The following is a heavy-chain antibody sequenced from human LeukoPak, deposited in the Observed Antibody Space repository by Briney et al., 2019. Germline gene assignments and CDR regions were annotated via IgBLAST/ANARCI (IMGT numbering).Heavy chain of an antibody. V-gene: IGHV4-31*03. Sequence: SETLSLTCTVSGGSISSGGYYWSWIRQHPGKGLEWIGYIYYSGNAYYNPPLKSRVTISVDTSKNQFSLKLSSVTAADTAVYYCARAGYDSSGYSTYYFDYWGQGTLVTVSS. CDR3: ARAGYDSSGYSTYYFDY. CDR2: IYYSGNA. CDR1: GGSISSGGYY. J-gene: IGHJ4*02. D-gene: IGHD3-22*01.